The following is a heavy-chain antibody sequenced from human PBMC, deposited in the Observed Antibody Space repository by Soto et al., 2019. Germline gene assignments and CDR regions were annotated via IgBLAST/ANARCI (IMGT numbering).Heavy chain of an antibody. J-gene: IGHJ4*02. D-gene: IGHD5-12*01. V-gene: IGHV3-21*01. CDR2: ISRSSDYI. Sequence: EVYLVESGGGLVKPGGSLRLSCVASRFSFSSYSMNWVRQAPGKGLEWVSSISRSSDYIYYADSVKGRFTISRDNAKNSLFLQMNNLRAEDTAVYYCARDSGNCAFDYWGQGTLVTVSS. CDR3: ARDSGNCAFDY. CDR1: RFSFSSYS.